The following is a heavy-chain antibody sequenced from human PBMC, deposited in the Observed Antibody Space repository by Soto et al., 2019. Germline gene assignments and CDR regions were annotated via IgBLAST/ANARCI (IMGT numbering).Heavy chain of an antibody. CDR1: GFSFSTYD. V-gene: IGHV3-48*02. J-gene: IGHJ5*01. D-gene: IGHD2-15*01. CDR2: ISTTSFTI. CDR3: ARDRCFDGSCYSASDS. Sequence: GSLLLACSASGFSFSTYDMDWVRQAAGKAPEWIAHISTTSFTIYYADSVKGRFTISRDNARNSLYLEMKSLRDEDTAVYYCARDRCFDGSCYSASDSWGQGILVTVSS.